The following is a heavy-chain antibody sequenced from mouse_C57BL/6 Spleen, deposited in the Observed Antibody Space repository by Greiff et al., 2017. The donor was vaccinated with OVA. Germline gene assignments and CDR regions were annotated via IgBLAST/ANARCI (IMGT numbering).Heavy chain of an antibody. J-gene: IGHJ4*01. Sequence: QVTLKVSGPGILQSSQTLSLTCSFSGFSLSTSGMGVSWIRQPSGKGLEWLAHIYWDDAKRYNPSLKGRLTISKDTSRNQVFLKITSVDTADTATYYCARREGYYDSYYAMDYWGQGTSVTVSS. CDR3: ARREGYYDSYYAMDY. CDR2: IYWDDAK. V-gene: IGHV8-12*01. CDR1: GFSLSTSGMG. D-gene: IGHD2-4*01.